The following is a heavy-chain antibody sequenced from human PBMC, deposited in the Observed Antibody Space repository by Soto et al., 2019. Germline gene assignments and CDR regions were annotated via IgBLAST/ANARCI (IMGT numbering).Heavy chain of an antibody. V-gene: IGHV4-39*07. CDR1: GGSISSSSYY. J-gene: IGHJ4*02. CDR3: ARGAYYDRSGNYYFDY. Sequence: PSETPSLTCTVSGGSISSSSYYWGWIRQPPGKGLEWIGSIYYSGSTYYNPSLKSRVTISVDTSKNQFSLKLSSMTAADTAVYYCARGAYYDRSGNYYFDYWGQGTLVTVS. CDR2: IYYSGST. D-gene: IGHD3-22*01.